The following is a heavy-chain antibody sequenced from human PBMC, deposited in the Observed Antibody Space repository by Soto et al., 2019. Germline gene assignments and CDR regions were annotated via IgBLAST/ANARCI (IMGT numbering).Heavy chain of an antibody. J-gene: IGHJ4*02. D-gene: IGHD3-10*01. CDR1: GYTFTTYG. CDR2: ISTYNGNT. CDR3: AREMVRGVGSDY. Sequence: ASVKVSCKGSGYTFTTYGITWVRQAPGQGLEWMGWISTYNGNTKYAQKLQGRVTMTTDTSTSTAYMELRSLRSDDTAVFYCAREMVRGVGSDYWGQGTLVTVSS. V-gene: IGHV1-18*01.